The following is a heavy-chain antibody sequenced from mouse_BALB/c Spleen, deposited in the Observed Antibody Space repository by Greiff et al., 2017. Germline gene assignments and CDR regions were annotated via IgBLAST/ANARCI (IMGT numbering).Heavy chain of an antibody. V-gene: IGHV5-6-3*01. CDR2: INSNGGST. D-gene: IGHD2-2*01. J-gene: IGHJ4*01. CDR3: AGYGYNEGRYAMDY. Sequence: EVKLVESGGGLVQPGGSLKLSCAASGFTFTSYGMSWVRQTPDKRLELVATINSNGGSTYYPDSVKGRFTISIDNAKNTLYMQMSSLKSEDTAMYYGAGYGYNEGRYAMDYWGQGTSVTVSS. CDR1: GFTFTSYG.